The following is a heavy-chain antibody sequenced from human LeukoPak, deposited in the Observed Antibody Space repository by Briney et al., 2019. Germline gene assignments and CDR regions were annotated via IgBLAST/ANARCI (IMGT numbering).Heavy chain of an antibody. Sequence: SETLSLTCAVYGGSFSGYYWSWIRQPPGKGLEWIGSIYYSASTYYNPSLKSRVTISVDTSKNQFSLKLSSVTAADTAVYYCARRDSSGYYGLGAFDIWGQGIMVTVSS. CDR3: ARRDSSGYYGLGAFDI. CDR2: IYYSAST. J-gene: IGHJ3*02. CDR1: GGSFSGYY. V-gene: IGHV4-34*01. D-gene: IGHD3-22*01.